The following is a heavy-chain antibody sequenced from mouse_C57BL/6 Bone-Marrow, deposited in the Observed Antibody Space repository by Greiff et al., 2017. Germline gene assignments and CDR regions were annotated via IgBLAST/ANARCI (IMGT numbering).Heavy chain of an antibody. D-gene: IGHD6-1*01. V-gene: IGHV7-3*01. J-gene: IGHJ2*01. Sequence: EVNVVESGGGLVQPGGSLSLSCAASGFTFTDYYMSWVRQPPGKALEWLGFIRNKANGYTTEYSASVKGRFTISRDNSQSILYLQMNALRAEDRATYYCARSGDSTTHFDYWGQGTTLTVSS. CDR1: GFTFTDYY. CDR3: ARSGDSTTHFDY. CDR2: IRNKANGYTT.